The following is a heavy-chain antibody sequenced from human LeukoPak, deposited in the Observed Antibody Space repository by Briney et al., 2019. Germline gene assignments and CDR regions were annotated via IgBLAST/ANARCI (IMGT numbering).Heavy chain of an antibody. CDR2: IYYSGAT. Sequence: PSETLSLTCTVSGGSISNYYWSWIRQPPGKGLEWIGYIYYSGATNYNPSLKSRVTMSVDTSKNQFSLKLSSVTAADTAVYYCAREDPQTTVPEGMDVWGQGTTVTVPS. V-gene: IGHV4-59*01. D-gene: IGHD4-17*01. CDR1: GGSISNYY. J-gene: IGHJ6*02. CDR3: AREDPQTTVPEGMDV.